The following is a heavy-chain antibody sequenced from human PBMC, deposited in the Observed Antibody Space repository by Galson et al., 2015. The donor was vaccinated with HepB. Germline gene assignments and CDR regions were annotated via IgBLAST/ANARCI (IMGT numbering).Heavy chain of an antibody. V-gene: IGHV3-30*02. CDR3: ANLSEGGSGWVDAFDI. J-gene: IGHJ3*02. Sequence: SLRLSCAASGFTFSSYGMHWVRQAPGKGLEWVAFIRYDGSNKYYADSVKGRFTISRDNSKNTLYLQMNSLRAEDTAVYYCANLSEGGSGWVDAFDIWGQGTMVTVSS. D-gene: IGHD6-19*01. CDR2: IRYDGSNK. CDR1: GFTFSSYG.